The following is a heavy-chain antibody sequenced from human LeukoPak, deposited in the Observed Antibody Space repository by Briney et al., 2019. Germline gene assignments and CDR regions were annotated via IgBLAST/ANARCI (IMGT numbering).Heavy chain of an antibody. V-gene: IGHV1-18*01. D-gene: IGHD3-10*01. CDR1: GYTFTSYG. Sequence: ASVKVSCKASGYTFTSYGISWVRQAPGQGLEWMGWISAYNGNTNYAQKLQGRVTMTTDTSTSTAYMELRSLRSDDTAVCYCARTPSYYGSGSYKSRKYWYFDLWGRGTLVTVSS. CDR2: ISAYNGNT. CDR3: ARTPSYYGSGSYKSRKYWYFDL. J-gene: IGHJ2*01.